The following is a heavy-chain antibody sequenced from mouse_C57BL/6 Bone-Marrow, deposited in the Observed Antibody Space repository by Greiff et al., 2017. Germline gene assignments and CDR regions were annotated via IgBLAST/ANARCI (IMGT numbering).Heavy chain of an antibody. J-gene: IGHJ2*01. Sequence: VQLQQSGAELVKPGASVKMSCKASGYTFTSYWITWVKQRPGQGLEWIGDIYPGSGSTNYNEKFKSKATLTVDTSSSTAYMQLSSLTSEDSAVYYCARNMVKDFDYWGQATTLTVSS. CDR1: GYTFTSYW. CDR2: IYPGSGST. CDR3: ARNMVKDFDY. V-gene: IGHV1-55*01. D-gene: IGHD2-2*01.